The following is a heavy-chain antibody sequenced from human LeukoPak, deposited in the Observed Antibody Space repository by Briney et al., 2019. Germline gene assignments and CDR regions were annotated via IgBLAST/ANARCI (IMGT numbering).Heavy chain of an antibody. CDR1: GFTFSSYA. J-gene: IGHJ5*02. Sequence: GGSLRLSCAASGFTFSSYAMHWVRQAPGKGLERVAVISYDGSNKYYADSVKGRFTISRDNSKNTLYLQMNSLRAEDTAVYYCARDRGYGDYDFEEYNWFDPWGQGTLVTVSS. D-gene: IGHD4-17*01. CDR3: ARDRGYGDYDFEEYNWFDP. V-gene: IGHV3-30-3*01. CDR2: ISYDGSNK.